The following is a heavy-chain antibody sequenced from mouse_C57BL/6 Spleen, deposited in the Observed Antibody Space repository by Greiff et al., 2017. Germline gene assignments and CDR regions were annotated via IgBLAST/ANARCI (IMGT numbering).Heavy chain of an antibody. CDR3: ARFLLEGYYFDY. CDR2: IYPGDGDT. J-gene: IGHJ2*01. CDR1: GYAFSSYW. V-gene: IGHV1-80*01. D-gene: IGHD1-1*01. Sequence: QVQLQQSGAELVKPGASVKISCKASGYAFSSYWMNWVKQRPGKGLEWIGQIYPGDGDTNYNGKFKGKATLTADKSSSTAYMQLSSLTSEDSAVYFCARFLLEGYYFDYWGQGTTLTVSS.